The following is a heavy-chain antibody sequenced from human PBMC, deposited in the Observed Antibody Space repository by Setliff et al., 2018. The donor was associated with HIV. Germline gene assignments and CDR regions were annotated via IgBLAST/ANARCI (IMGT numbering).Heavy chain of an antibody. J-gene: IGHJ5*02. CDR2: IHTSGST. CDR3: ARRTFGSGRIDP. D-gene: IGHD1-26*01. Sequence: SETLSLTCSVSGGSVSSGSYYWGWIRQPPGKGLEWIGQIHTSGSTNYNPSLESRVIILVDTSKNQFSLKLTSVNAADTGMYYCARRTFGSGRIDPWGQGTLVTVSS. V-gene: IGHV4-61*01. CDR1: GGSVSSGSYY.